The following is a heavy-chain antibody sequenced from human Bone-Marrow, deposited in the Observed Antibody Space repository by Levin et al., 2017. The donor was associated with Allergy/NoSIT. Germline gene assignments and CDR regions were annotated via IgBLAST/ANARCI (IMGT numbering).Heavy chain of an antibody. D-gene: IGHD5-24*01. CDR1: GFSLSGYW. V-gene: IGHV3-7*01. J-gene: IGHJ4*02. CDR2: IDQDGSGE. CDR3: ARDLFSGGYSYYDDY. Sequence: SGGSLRLSCVGSGFSLSGYWMSWVRQAPGKGLEWVANIDQDGSGEYYVDSVKGRFTISRDNAKNSLYLQMNSLRAEDTAVYYCARDLFSGGYSYYDDYWGQGTLVTVSS.